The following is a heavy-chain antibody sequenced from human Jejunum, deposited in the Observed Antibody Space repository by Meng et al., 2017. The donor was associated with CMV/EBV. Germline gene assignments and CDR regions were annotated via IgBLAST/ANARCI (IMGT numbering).Heavy chain of an antibody. J-gene: IGHJ4*02. CDR1: GFSPSTSGEG. Sequence: QITLKEPGPTLVKPPQTLTLTCSFSGFSPSTSGEGVGWIRQPPGKALEWLALIYRGDDKRYSPSLNSRLTIAKDTSKNEVVLTLTNMGPIDTGTYYCAHFVGGYYPSRPDYWGQGTLVTVSS. CDR2: IYRGDDK. D-gene: IGHD1-26*01. V-gene: IGHV2-5*02. CDR3: AHFVGGYYPSRPDY.